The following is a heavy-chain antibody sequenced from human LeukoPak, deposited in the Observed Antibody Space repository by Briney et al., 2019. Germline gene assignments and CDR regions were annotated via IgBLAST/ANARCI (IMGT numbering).Heavy chain of an antibody. CDR3: ARRGGYCSSTSCSNWFAP. CDR2: IYYSGST. D-gene: IGHD2-2*01. J-gene: IGHJ5*02. Sequence: SETLSLTCTVSGGSISSSSYYWGWIRQPPGKGLEWIGSIYYSGSTYYNPSLKSRVTISVDTSKNQFSLKLSSVTAADTAVYYCARRGGYCSSTSCSNWFAPWGQGTLVTVSS. CDR1: GGSISSSSYY. V-gene: IGHV4-39*01.